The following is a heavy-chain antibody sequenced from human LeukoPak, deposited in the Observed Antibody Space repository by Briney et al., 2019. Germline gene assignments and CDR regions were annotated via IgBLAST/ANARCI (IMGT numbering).Heavy chain of an antibody. D-gene: IGHD6-19*01. Sequence: SETLSLTCAVYVGSFSGYYWTWIRQPPGKGLEWIGEINHSGSTNYNPSLKSRVTMSVDTSKNQFSLTLRSVIAADTAVYFCARGGYTSGWPDYHYYMDVWGKGTTVTISS. V-gene: IGHV4-34*01. J-gene: IGHJ6*03. CDR1: VGSFSGYY. CDR3: ARGGYTSGWPDYHYYMDV. CDR2: INHSGST.